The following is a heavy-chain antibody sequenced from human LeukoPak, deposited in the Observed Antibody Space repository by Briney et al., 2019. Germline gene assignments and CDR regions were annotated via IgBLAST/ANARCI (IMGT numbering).Heavy chain of an antibody. D-gene: IGHD3-9*01. V-gene: IGHV3-11*01. CDR3: ARGTGYYNY. J-gene: IGHJ4*02. Sequence: GGCLRLSCAASGFTFSDYYMSWIRQAPGKGLEWVSYISRGGNTIYYADSLKGRFTISRDNAKNSLYLQMNSLTAEDTAVYYCARGTGYYNYWGQGTLVTVSS. CDR1: GFTFSDYY. CDR2: ISRGGNTI.